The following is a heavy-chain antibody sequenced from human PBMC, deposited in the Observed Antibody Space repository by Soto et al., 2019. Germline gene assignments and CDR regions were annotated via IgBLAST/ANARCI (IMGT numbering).Heavy chain of an antibody. V-gene: IGHV3-23*01. D-gene: IGHD6-19*01. CDR3: AKDRRDSSGWPREVYYYMDV. Sequence: GGSLRLSCAASGFTFSSYAMSWVHQAPGKGLEWVSAISGSGGSTYYADSVKGRFTISRDNSKNTLYLQMNSLRAEDTAVYYCAKDRRDSSGWPREVYYYMDVWGKGTTVTVSS. CDR1: GFTFSSYA. CDR2: ISGSGGST. J-gene: IGHJ6*03.